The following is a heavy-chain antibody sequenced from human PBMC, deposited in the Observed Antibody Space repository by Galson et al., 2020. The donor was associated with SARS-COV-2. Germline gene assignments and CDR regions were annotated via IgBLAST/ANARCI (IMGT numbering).Heavy chain of an antibody. Sequence: WGSMRLSCAASGFTFSSYAMHWVRQAPGKGLEWVAVISYDGSNKYYANSVKSRFTISRDNSKNTLYLQMNSLRAEDTAVYYCASSLLWFGHYYFDYWGQGTLVTVSS. CDR3: ASSLLWFGHYYFDY. J-gene: IGHJ4*02. V-gene: IGHV3-30*04. D-gene: IGHD3-10*01. CDR2: ISYDGSNK. CDR1: GFTFSSYA.